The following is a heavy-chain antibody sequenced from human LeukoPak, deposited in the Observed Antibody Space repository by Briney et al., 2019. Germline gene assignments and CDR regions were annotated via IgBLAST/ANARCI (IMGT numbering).Heavy chain of an antibody. Sequence: PSETLSLTCAVYGGSFSGYYWSWIRQPPGKGLEWIGEIDHSGSTNYNPSLKSRVTISVDTSKNQFSLELSSVTAADTAVYYCARRWGQQLALFDYWGQGTLVTISS. D-gene: IGHD6-13*01. V-gene: IGHV4-34*01. J-gene: IGHJ4*02. CDR2: IDHSGST. CDR1: GGSFSGYY. CDR3: ARRWGQQLALFDY.